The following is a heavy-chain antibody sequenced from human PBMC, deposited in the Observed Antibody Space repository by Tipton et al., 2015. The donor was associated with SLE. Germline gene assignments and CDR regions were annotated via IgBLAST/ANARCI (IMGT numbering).Heavy chain of an antibody. D-gene: IGHD2-21*02. Sequence: QSGAEVKKPGASVKVSCRASGFTFTNYAIHWVRQDPGQRLEWVGWINTDNGNTKYSHRLQGRITIARDTSANTVYMELSSLRSEDTAVEYGARENDNFGIGDDDWGQATLVTVAS. J-gene: IGHJ4*02. CDR2: INTDNGNT. CDR3: ARENDNFGIGDDD. V-gene: IGHV1-3*04. CDR1: GFTFTNYA.